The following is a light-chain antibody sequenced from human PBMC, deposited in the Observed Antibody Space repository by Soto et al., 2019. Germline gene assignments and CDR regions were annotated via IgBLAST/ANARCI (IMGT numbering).Light chain of an antibody. Sequence: EIVLTQSPGTLSLSTGERATLSCRARQSVSSIYLAWYQQKPGQAPRLLIYGASSRATGIPDRFSGSGSRTDFTLTISRLEPEDLAVYYCQQYGSSPPVTFGGGTKVDIK. V-gene: IGKV3-20*01. J-gene: IGKJ4*01. CDR3: QQYGSSPPVT. CDR2: GAS. CDR1: QSVSSIY.